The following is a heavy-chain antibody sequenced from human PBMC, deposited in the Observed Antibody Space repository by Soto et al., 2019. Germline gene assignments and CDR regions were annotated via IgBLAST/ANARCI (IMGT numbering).Heavy chain of an antibody. D-gene: IGHD3-10*01. J-gene: IGHJ6*02. CDR2: ISYDGSNK. V-gene: IGHV3-30*18. Sequence: APGKGQEWVAVISYDGSNKYYADSVKGRFTISRDNSKNTLYLQMNSLRAEDTAVYYCAKDQSGILWFGEANYYYYGMDVWGQGSTVTVSS. CDR3: AKDQSGILWFGEANYYYYGMDV.